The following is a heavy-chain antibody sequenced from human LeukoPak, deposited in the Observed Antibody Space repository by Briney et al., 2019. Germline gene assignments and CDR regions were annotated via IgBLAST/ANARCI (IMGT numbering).Heavy chain of an antibody. CDR2: INTSGSYT. CDR3: AMLAVDTAMAPADFFDY. Sequence: GGSLRLSCAASGFTFSDYYMSWIRLAPGEGREWASYINTSGSYTNYADSVKGRFTISRDNAKNSLYLQLKSLRGEDTAVYYCAMLAVDTAMAPADFFDYWGQGTLVTVSS. J-gene: IGHJ4*02. D-gene: IGHD5-18*01. V-gene: IGHV3-11*03. CDR1: GFTFSDYY.